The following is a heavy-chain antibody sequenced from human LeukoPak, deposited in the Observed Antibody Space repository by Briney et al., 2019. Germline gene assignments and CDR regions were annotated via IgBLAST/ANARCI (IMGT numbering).Heavy chain of an antibody. V-gene: IGHV4-38-2*02. CDR3: ARHRRAFEVRGVDWFDP. J-gene: IGHJ5*02. Sequence: SETLSLTCTVFGYSISSGYCWGWIRQPPGKGLEWIGNICHSGSTNYNPSLKSRVTISVDTSKNQFSLKLSSVTAAGTAVYYCARHRRAFEVRGVDWFDPWGQGTLVTVSS. CDR2: ICHSGST. D-gene: IGHD3-10*01. CDR1: GYSISSGYC.